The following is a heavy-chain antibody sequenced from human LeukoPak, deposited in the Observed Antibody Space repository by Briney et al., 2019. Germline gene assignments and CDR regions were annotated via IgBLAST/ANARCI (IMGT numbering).Heavy chain of an antibody. Sequence: SETLSLTCTVSGGSISSGGYYWSWIRQPPGKGLEWIGYIYHSGSTYYNPSLKSRVTISVDRSKNQFSLKLSSVTAADTAVYYCARQTEPFCSSTSCYPGRASYFDYWGQGTLVTVSS. CDR3: ARQTEPFCSSTSCYPGRASYFDY. J-gene: IGHJ4*02. V-gene: IGHV4-30-2*01. D-gene: IGHD2-2*01. CDR2: IYHSGST. CDR1: GGSISSGGYY.